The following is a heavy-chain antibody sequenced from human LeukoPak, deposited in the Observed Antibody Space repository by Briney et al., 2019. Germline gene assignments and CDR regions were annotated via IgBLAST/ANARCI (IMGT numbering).Heavy chain of an antibody. CDR2: MNPNSGNT. V-gene: IGHV1-8*02. J-gene: IGHJ4*02. D-gene: IGHD6-6*01. CDR1: GGTFSSYA. CDR3: ARGLRYSSSSGSDYYFDY. Sequence: ASVKVSCKASGGTFSSYAISWVRQAPGQGLEWMGWMNPNSGNTGYAQKFRGRVTMTRNTSISTAYMELSSLRSEDTAVYYCARGLRYSSSSGSDYYFDYWGQGTLVTVSS.